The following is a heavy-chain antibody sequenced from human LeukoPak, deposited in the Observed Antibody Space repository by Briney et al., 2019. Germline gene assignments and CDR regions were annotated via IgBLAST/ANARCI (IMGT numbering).Heavy chain of an antibody. CDR2: INHSGST. Sequence: SETLSLICAVYGGSFSGYYWSWIRQPPGKGLEWIGEINHSGSTNYNPSLKSRVTISVDTSKNQFSLKLSSVTAADTAVYFRARVIYDSGSYPFDYWGQGTLVTVSS. CDR1: GGSFSGYY. CDR3: ARVIYDSGSYPFDY. D-gene: IGHD3-10*01. J-gene: IGHJ4*02. V-gene: IGHV4-34*01.